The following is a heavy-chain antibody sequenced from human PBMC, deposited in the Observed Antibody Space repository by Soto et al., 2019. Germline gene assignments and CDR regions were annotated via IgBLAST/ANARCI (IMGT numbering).Heavy chain of an antibody. Sequence: VQLVESGGGVVQPGRSLRLSCAASGFTFSSYAMHWVRQAPGKGLEWVAVISYDGSNKYYADSVKGRFTISRDNSKNTLYLQMNSLRAEDTAVYYGARSSSPPYYYYGMDVWGQGTTVTVSS. V-gene: IGHV3-30-3*01. CDR2: ISYDGSNK. CDR3: ARSSSPPYYYYGMDV. CDR1: GFTFSSYA. D-gene: IGHD6-13*01. J-gene: IGHJ6*02.